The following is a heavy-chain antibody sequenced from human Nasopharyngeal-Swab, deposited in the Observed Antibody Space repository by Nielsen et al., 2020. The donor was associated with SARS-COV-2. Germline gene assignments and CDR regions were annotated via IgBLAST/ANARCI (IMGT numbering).Heavy chain of an antibody. CDR3: ARALPRLIQLWFGSWFDP. CDR1: GFTFSSYG. V-gene: IGHV3-33*01. Sequence: GESLKISCAASGFTFSSYGMHWVRQAPGKGLEWVAVIWYDGSNKYYADSVKGRFTISRDNSKNTLYLQMNSLRAEDTAVYYCARALPRLIQLWFGSWFDPWGQGTLVTVSS. J-gene: IGHJ5*02. CDR2: IWYDGSNK. D-gene: IGHD5-18*01.